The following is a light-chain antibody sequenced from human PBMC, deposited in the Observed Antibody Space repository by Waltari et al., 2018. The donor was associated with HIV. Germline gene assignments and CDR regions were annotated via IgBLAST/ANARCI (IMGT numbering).Light chain of an antibody. CDR3: MIWHSSAWV. CDR1: SGINVDTYS. CDR2: YKSDSDR. Sequence: QAVLTQPASLSASPGTSASLTCSLRSGINVDTYSIYCYQLKPGSPPQYLLKYKSDSDRQQGSGVPSRFSGSKDASANAGILLISGLQSEDEADYYCMIWHSSAWVFGGGTKLTVL. V-gene: IGLV5-45*01. J-gene: IGLJ3*02.